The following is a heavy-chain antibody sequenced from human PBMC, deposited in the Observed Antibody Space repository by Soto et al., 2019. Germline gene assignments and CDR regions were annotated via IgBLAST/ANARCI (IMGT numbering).Heavy chain of an antibody. Sequence: GGSLRLSCTASGFTFGDYAMSWFRQAPGKGLEWVTFIRSKAYGGTTEYAASVKGRFTISRDDSKSIAYLQMNSLKTEDTAVYYCTRGGESIYSGSYMGIDAFDIWGQGTMVT. CDR1: GFTFGDYA. D-gene: IGHD1-26*01. CDR2: IRSKAYGGTT. V-gene: IGHV3-49*03. J-gene: IGHJ3*02. CDR3: TRGGESIYSGSYMGIDAFDI.